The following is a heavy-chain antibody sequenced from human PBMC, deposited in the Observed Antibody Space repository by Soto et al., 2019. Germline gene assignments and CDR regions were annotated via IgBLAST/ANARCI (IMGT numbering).Heavy chain of an antibody. D-gene: IGHD3-10*01. J-gene: IGHJ4*02. CDR3: ARDMGFGLSDY. V-gene: IGHV1-3*01. CDR2: INAGNGNT. Sequence: ASVKVSCQASGYTFTNYAIDWVRQAPGQRLEWMGWINAGNGNTKYSQKFLGRVTITRDTSASTAYMELSSLRSEDTAVYYCARDMGFGLSDYWGQGILVTVSS. CDR1: GYTFTNYA.